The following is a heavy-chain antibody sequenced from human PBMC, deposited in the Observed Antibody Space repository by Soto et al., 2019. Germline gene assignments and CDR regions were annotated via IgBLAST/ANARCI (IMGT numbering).Heavy chain of an antibody. CDR2: ISSSSSYT. D-gene: IGHD6-19*01. CDR3: AAVRAVVMARRGWFDP. V-gene: IGHV3-11*06. CDR1: GFTFSDYY. Sequence: QVQLVESGGGLVKPGGSLRLSCAASGFTFSDYYMSWIRQAPGKGLEWVSYISSSSSYTNYADSVKGRFTISRDNAKNSLYLQMNSLRAEDTAVYYCAAVRAVVMARRGWFDPWGQGTLVTVSS. J-gene: IGHJ5*02.